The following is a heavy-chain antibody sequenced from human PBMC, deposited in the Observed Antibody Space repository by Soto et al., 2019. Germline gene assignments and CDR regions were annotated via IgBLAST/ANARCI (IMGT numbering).Heavy chain of an antibody. D-gene: IGHD2-8*02. CDR3: ARAKITGLFDY. Sequence: QVQLQQWGAGLLKPSETLSRTCAVYGGSFSGYYWTWIRQPPGTGLERIGEINHSGSTNYNPSLKSRVTLSVDTSKNQFSLKLTSVTAADTAVYYFARAKITGLFDYWGQGTLVTVSS. CDR2: INHSGST. CDR1: GGSFSGYY. J-gene: IGHJ4*02. V-gene: IGHV4-34*01.